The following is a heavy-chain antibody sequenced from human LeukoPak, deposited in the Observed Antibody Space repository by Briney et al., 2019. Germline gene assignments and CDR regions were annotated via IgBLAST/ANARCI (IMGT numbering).Heavy chain of an antibody. D-gene: IGHD3-10*01. CDR3: ARGVFKSTYYYGSGSPGDV. Sequence: GGPLRLSCAASGFTFSSYDMHWVRQATGKGLEWVSAIGTAGDTYYPGSVKGRFTISRENVKNSLYLQMNSLRAEDTAVYYCARGVFKSTYYYGSGSPGDVWGQGTTVTVSS. CDR1: GFTFSSYD. V-gene: IGHV3-13*01. J-gene: IGHJ6*02. CDR2: IGTAGDT.